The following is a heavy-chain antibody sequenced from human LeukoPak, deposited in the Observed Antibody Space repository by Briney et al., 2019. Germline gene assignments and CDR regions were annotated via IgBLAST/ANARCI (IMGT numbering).Heavy chain of an antibody. D-gene: IGHD3-10*02. CDR2: ISSSGSTI. V-gene: IGHV3-48*03. Sequence: GVSLRLSCAASGFTCSSYEMKWLLQAPGKGLEWVSYISSSGSTIYYADSVQGRFTISRDNAKNSLYLQMNSLRAEDRAVYYCAELGITMIGGVWGKGTTVTISS. CDR1: GFTCSSYE. J-gene: IGHJ6*04. CDR3: AELGITMIGGV.